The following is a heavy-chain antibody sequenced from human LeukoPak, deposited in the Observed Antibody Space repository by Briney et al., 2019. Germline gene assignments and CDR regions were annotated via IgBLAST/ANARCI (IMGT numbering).Heavy chain of an antibody. V-gene: IGHV3-74*01. CDR1: GFTFSSYW. D-gene: IGHD4-17*01. Sequence: GGSLRLSCAASGFTFSSYWMHWVRQAPGKGLVWVSRIDTDGSSATYADSVKGRFTISRDNAKNTVYLQMNSLRVEDTGVYYCASALTTVTPHFHCWGQGTLVTVSS. J-gene: IGHJ4*02. CDR2: IDTDGSSA. CDR3: ASALTTVTPHFHC.